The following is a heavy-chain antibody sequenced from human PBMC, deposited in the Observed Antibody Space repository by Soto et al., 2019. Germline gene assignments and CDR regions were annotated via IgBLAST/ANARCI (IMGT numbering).Heavy chain of an antibody. D-gene: IGHD3-10*01. CDR3: ARGGLLWFGELSSWFDP. Sequence: QVQLVESGGGVVQPGRSLRLSCAASGFTFSSYAMHWVRQAPGKGLEWVAVISYDGSNKYYADSVKGRFTISRDNSKNTLYLQMNSLRGEDTAVYYCARGGLLWFGELSSWFDPWGQGTLVTVSS. CDR1: GFTFSSYA. CDR2: ISYDGSNK. J-gene: IGHJ5*02. V-gene: IGHV3-30-3*01.